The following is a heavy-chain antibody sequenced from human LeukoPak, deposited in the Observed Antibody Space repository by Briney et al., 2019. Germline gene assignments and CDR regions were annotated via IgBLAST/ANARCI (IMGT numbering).Heavy chain of an antibody. CDR2: ISGSGGTT. CDR3: ARPPNRGNYYASFDY. Sequence: GGSLRLSCVASGFAFSSYSLSWVRQAPGKGLEWVSAISGSGGTTYYADSVRGRFTISRDNSKNTLYLQMNSLRAEDTAKIYCARPPNRGNYYASFDYWGQETLVTVSS. J-gene: IGHJ4*02. D-gene: IGHD1-26*01. CDR1: GFAFSSYS. V-gene: IGHV3-23*01.